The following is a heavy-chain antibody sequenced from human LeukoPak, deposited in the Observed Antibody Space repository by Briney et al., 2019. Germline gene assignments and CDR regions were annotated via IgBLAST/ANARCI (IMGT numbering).Heavy chain of an antibody. Sequence: GGSLRLSCAASGFTFSTYWMSWVRQAPGKGLEWVSAISGSGGSTYYADSVKGRFTISRDNSKNTLYLQMNSLRAEDTAVYYCAKDASYDSSGYYPYYYYYYMDVWGKGTTVTVSS. CDR1: GFTFSTYW. V-gene: IGHV3-23*01. J-gene: IGHJ6*03. CDR3: AKDASYDSSGYYPYYYYYYMDV. D-gene: IGHD3-22*01. CDR2: ISGSGGST.